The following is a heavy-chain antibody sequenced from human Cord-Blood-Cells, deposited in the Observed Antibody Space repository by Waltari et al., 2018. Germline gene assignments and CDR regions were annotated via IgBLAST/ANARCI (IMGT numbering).Heavy chain of an antibody. CDR1: GFTSSSYA. CDR3: ASLDCSGGSCYSGAFDI. CDR2: ISYDGINK. Sequence: QVQLVESGGGVGQPGRSMRLSCAASGFTSSSYALTWGSRDSGEGVGVVSVISYDGINKNYADSVKRRFTISRDNSKNTLYLQMNSLRAEDTAVYYCASLDCSGGSCYSGAFDIWGQGTMVTVSS. V-gene: IGHV3-30-3*01. D-gene: IGHD2-15*01. J-gene: IGHJ3*02.